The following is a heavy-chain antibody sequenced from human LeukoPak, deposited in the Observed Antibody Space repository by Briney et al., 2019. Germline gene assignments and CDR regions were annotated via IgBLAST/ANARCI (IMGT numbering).Heavy chain of an antibody. Sequence: PGGSLRLSCAASGFTFSSYSMNWVRQAPGRGLEWLSYISSSSGTMYYADSVKGRFTISRDNAENSLYLQMNSLRAEDTAMYFCARDPRGSGAYYVSAFEIWGQGTVVTVSS. CDR2: ISSSSGTM. CDR1: GFTFSSYS. V-gene: IGHV3-48*01. J-gene: IGHJ3*02. CDR3: ARDPRGSGAYYVSAFEI. D-gene: IGHD1-26*01.